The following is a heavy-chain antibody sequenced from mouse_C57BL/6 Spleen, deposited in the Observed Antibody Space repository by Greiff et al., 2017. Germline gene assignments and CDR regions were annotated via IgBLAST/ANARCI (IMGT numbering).Heavy chain of an antibody. D-gene: IGHD2-2*01. Sequence: EVQRVESGGDLVKPGGSLKLSCAASGFTFSSYGMSWVRQTPDKRLEWVATISSGGSYTYYPDSVKGRFTISRDNAKNTLYLQMSSLKSEDTAMYYCARHTGLRRGGYYAMDYWGQGTSVTVSS. V-gene: IGHV5-6*01. J-gene: IGHJ4*01. CDR3: ARHTGLRRGGYYAMDY. CDR1: GFTFSSYG. CDR2: ISSGGSYT.